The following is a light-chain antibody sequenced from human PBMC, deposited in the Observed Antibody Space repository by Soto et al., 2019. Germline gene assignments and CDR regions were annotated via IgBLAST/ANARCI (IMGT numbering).Light chain of an antibody. Sequence: HSALTQPASVSGSPGQSITISCTGTSSDVGGYNYVSWYQQHPGKAPKLMIYEVSKRPSGVSNRFSGSKSGNTASLTISGLQAEDEADYYCTSYTSSSPYVFGTGTKVTVL. V-gene: IGLV2-14*03. CDR2: EVS. J-gene: IGLJ1*01. CDR1: SSDVGGYNY. CDR3: TSYTSSSPYV.